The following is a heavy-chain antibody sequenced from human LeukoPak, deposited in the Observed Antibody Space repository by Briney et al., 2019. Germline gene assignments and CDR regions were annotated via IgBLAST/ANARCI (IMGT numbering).Heavy chain of an antibody. CDR3: ARDYDSSGYYESDAFDI. V-gene: IGHV3-74*01. Sequence: PGESLRLSCAASGFTFSNYWMHWVRQAPGKGLVWVSRINSDGSSTSYADSEKGRFTISRDNAKNTLYLQMNSLRAEDTAVYYCARDYDSSGYYESDAFDIWGQGTMVTVSS. J-gene: IGHJ3*02. D-gene: IGHD3-22*01. CDR1: GFTFSNYW. CDR2: INSDGSST.